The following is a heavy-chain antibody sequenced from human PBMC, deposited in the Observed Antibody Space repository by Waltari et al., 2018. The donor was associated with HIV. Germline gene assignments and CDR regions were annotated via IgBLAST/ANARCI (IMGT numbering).Heavy chain of an antibody. J-gene: IGHJ4*02. Sequence: QVQLQESGPGLVKPSETPSLTCTVSSGPNSSSCSYWGWIRQPPGRGLEWSGNIYDSGSTYYNPSLKSQVTISVDTSKNQFSLKLSSVTAADTAVYYCANLPFVYFDYWGQGTLVTVSS. CDR3: ANLPFVYFDY. CDR2: IYDSGST. CDR1: SGPNSSSCSY. V-gene: IGHV4-39*05.